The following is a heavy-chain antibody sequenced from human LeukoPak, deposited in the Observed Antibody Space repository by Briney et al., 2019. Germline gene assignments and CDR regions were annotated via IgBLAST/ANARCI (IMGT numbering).Heavy chain of an antibody. CDR1: GFTFSRYN. D-gene: IGHD3-3*02. V-gene: IGHV3-21*01. Sequence: GGSLRLSCAVSGFTFSRYNMNWVRQAPGKGLEWVSVISGGSTSTFSADSVRGRFTFSRDNAKNSLYLQIDSLRAEDTAVYNCARNTASLSTNGMDVGSEGTAVTVS. CDR2: ISGGSTST. J-gene: IGHJ6*02. CDR3: ARNTASLSTNGMDV.